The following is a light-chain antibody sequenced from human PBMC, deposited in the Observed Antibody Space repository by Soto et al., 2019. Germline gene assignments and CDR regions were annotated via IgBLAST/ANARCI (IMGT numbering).Light chain of an antibody. CDR3: QQSYSTLFS. V-gene: IGKV1-39*01. Sequence: DIQMTQSPSSLSASVGDRVTITCRASQTIIRYLNWYQQKPGRAPNLLIYAASNLQSGVPSRFSGSASGTEFTVTISSLQPEHFATYYCQQSYSTLFSFGPGTKVEIK. CDR1: QTIIRY. J-gene: IGKJ3*01. CDR2: AAS.